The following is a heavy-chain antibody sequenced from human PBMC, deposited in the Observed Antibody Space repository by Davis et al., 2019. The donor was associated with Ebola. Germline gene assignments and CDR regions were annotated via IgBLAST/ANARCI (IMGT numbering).Heavy chain of an antibody. D-gene: IGHD4-17*01. CDR3: ARRDYGDYGAF. J-gene: IGHJ4*02. V-gene: IGHV1-18*01. CDR1: GYTFTSYG. Sequence: AASVKVSCKASGYTFTSYGNSWVRQAPGQGLEWMGWISAFSGNTNYAQKLQGRVTMTTDTCTRTAYMELRSLRSDDTAVYYCARRDYGDYGAFWGQGTLVTVSS. CDR2: ISAFSGNT.